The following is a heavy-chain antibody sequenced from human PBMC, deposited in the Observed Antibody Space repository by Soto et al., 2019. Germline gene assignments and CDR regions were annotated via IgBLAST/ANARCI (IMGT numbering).Heavy chain of an antibody. CDR3: ASDHPSMIVDSYGMDV. J-gene: IGHJ6*02. CDR2: IIPILGIA. D-gene: IGHD3-16*01. Sequence: QVQLVQSGAEVKKPGSSVKVSCKASGGTFSSYTISWVRQAPGQGLEWMGRIIPILGIANYAQKFQGRVTIPADKPPSPAYRELSSLRSEDTAVYYCASDHPSMIVDSYGMDVWGQGTTVTVSS. CDR1: GGTFSSYT. V-gene: IGHV1-69*02.